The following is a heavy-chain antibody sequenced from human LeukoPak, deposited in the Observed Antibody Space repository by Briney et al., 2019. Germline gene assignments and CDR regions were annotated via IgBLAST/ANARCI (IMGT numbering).Heavy chain of an antibody. CDR1: GYTLTDNH. V-gene: IGHV1-2*02. Sequence: ASVKVSCKASGYTLTDNHLYWVRQAPGQGLEWMGWIDPNSGVTNFARDFQGRLTMTTDTSISTAYMELSRLTSDDTTVYYCARELGINAFDVWGQGTLVTVSS. CDR2: IDPNSGVT. CDR3: ARELGINAFDV. J-gene: IGHJ3*01. D-gene: IGHD7-27*01.